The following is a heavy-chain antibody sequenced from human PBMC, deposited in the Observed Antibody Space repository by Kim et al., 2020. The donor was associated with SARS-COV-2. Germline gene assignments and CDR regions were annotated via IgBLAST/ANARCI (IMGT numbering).Heavy chain of an antibody. CDR3: ARDGHRRGSFDYFDY. D-gene: IGHD1-26*01. Sequence: SETLSLTCTVSGGSISSSSYYWGWIRQPPGKGLEWIGSIYYSGSTYYNPSLKSRVTISVDTSKNQFSLKLSSVTAADTAVYYCARDGHRRGSFDYFDYWGQGTLVTVSS. V-gene: IGHV4-39*07. CDR2: IYYSGST. CDR1: GGSISSSSYY. J-gene: IGHJ4*02.